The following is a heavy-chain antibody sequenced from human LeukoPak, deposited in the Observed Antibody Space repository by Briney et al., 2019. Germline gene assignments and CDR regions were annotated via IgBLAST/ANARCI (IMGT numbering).Heavy chain of an antibody. Sequence: ASVKVSCKASEYTFTSYYMHWLRQAPGQGLEWMGIINPSGGSTSYAQKFQGRVTMTRVMSTSRVYMELSILRSEHTAVYYCARDSNLRDSSGWLYYYYYYMDVWGKGTTVTVSS. CDR3: ARDSNLRDSSGWLYYYYYYMDV. CDR1: EYTFTSYY. J-gene: IGHJ6*03. V-gene: IGHV1-46*01. CDR2: INPSGGST. D-gene: IGHD6-19*01.